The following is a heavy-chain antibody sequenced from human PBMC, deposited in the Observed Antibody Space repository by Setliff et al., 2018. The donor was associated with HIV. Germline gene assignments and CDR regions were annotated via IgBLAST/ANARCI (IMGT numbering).Heavy chain of an antibody. Sequence: SETLSLTCSVSGGSINRGTYYWTWIRQSAGKGLEWIGHIYITGDTDYNPSLKSRVTISVDTSKNQFSLTLKSVTAADSAIYYCVTGPGGPVGRDPPNGYWGQGILVTVSS. J-gene: IGHJ4*02. D-gene: IGHD3-16*01. CDR2: IYITGDT. CDR1: GGSINRGTYY. CDR3: VTGPGGPVGRDPPNGY. V-gene: IGHV4-61*09.